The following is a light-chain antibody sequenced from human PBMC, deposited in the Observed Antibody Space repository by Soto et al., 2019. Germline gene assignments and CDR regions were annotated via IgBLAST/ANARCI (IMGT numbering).Light chain of an antibody. Sequence: EIVLTQSPGTLSLSPGESVTLSCRASQSVGRDYLAWFQHKPGQAPRLLVHHASTRATGVPDRVSGSGSGTDFTFTVSRLEPEDFAIYYCHQYASEPLTFGGGTKLEIK. V-gene: IGKV3-20*01. J-gene: IGKJ4*01. CDR3: HQYASEPLT. CDR1: QSVGRDY. CDR2: HAS.